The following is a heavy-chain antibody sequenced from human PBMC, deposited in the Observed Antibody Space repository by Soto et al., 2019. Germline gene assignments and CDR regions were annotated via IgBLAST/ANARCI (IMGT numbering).Heavy chain of an antibody. D-gene: IGHD2-15*01. CDR3: ARDRGSVVVAATTPNWFDP. Sequence: SETLSLTCTVSGGSISSGGYYWSWIRQHPGKGLEWIGYIYYSGSTYYNPSLKSRVTISVDTSKNQFSLKLSSVTAADTAVYYCARDRGSVVVAATTPNWFDPWDQGTLVTVSS. CDR1: GGSISSGGYY. CDR2: IYYSGST. V-gene: IGHV4-31*03. J-gene: IGHJ5*02.